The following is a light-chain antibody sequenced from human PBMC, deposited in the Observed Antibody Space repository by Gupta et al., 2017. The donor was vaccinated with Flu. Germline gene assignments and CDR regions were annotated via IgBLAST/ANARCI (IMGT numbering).Light chain of an antibody. V-gene: IGKV1-16*02. CDR3: QQYHTYPIT. Sequence: VTMTCLASQDIVNYVAWFQQKSGKAPKSLIYAASTWQSGVPSKFSGTGSGTDFTLTISSLQPEDFATYYCQQYHTYPITFGGGTRVEIK. CDR1: QDIVNY. CDR2: AAS. J-gene: IGKJ4*01.